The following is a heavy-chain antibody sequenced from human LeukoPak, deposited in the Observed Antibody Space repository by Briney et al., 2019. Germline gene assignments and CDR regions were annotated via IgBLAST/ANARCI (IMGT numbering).Heavy chain of an antibody. CDR3: ARDYSSSWYGVWFDP. CDR2: ISSSSSYI. J-gene: IGHJ5*02. D-gene: IGHD6-13*01. Sequence: PGGSLRLSCAASGFTFSSYSMNWVRQAPGKGLEWVSSISSSSSYIHYADSVKGRFTISRDNAKNSLYLQMNSLRAEDTAVYYCARDYSSSWYGVWFDPWGQGTLVTVSS. V-gene: IGHV3-21*01. CDR1: GFTFSSYS.